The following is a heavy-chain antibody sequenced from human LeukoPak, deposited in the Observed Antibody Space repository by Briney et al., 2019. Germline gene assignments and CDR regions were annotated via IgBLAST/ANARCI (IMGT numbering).Heavy chain of an antibody. CDR2: INHGGSN. J-gene: IGHJ1*01. CDR1: DGSFSGYY. V-gene: IGHV4-34*01. CDR3: ARGSTRLTGYSSALYAVYQH. D-gene: IGHD6-19*01. Sequence: SETLSLTCAVYDGSFSGYYWSWIRQPPGKGLEWVGEINHGGSNNVNPSLKSRVTISVDTSKHQFSLRLSSVTAADTAVYYCARGSTRLTGYSSALYAVYQHWGPGTLVTVSS.